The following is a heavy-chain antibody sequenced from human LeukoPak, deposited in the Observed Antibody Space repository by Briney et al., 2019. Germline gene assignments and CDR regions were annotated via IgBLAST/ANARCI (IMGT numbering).Heavy chain of an antibody. CDR2: IYHSGGT. J-gene: IGHJ4*02. V-gene: IGHV4-4*02. D-gene: IGHD5-24*01. Sequence: SETLSLTCAVSGGSISSSTNWWSWVRQPPGKGLEWIGEIYHSGGTNYNPSLKSRVTISVDTSKNQFSLQLSSVTAADTAVYYCARRSYNSPFRYWGQGTLVTVSS. CDR1: GGSISSSTNW. CDR3: ARRSYNSPFRY.